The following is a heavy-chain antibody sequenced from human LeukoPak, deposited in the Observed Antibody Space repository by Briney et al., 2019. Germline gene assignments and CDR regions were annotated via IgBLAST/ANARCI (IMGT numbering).Heavy chain of an antibody. Sequence: GASVKVSCKASRGTFRSYAISWVRQAPGQGLEWMGGIIPIFGTANYAQKFQGRVTITADESTSTAYMELSSLRSEDTAVYYCARGCSSTSCYADYYYYGMDVWGKGTTVTVSS. V-gene: IGHV1-69*01. CDR3: ARGCSSTSCYADYYYYGMDV. J-gene: IGHJ6*04. CDR1: RGTFRSYA. CDR2: IIPIFGTA. D-gene: IGHD2-2*01.